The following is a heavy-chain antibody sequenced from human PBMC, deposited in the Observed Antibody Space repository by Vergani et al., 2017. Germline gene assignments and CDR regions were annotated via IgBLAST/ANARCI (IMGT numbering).Heavy chain of an antibody. CDR3: ARMGGYXEGDAFRIGYFDP. J-gene: IGHJ4*02. D-gene: IGHD2-2*01. Sequence: QVQLQQWGAGLLTPSETLCLTCAVYGGSFSGYYWNWTRQHPGKGLEWIGYIYSTGSTHHNPSLRRRINMSVDTSKNQFSLKLNSVTAADTAMYYCARMGGYXEGDAFRIGYFDPWGPGILVTVSS. CDR1: GGSFSGYY. V-gene: IGHV4-34*01. CDR2: IYSTGST.